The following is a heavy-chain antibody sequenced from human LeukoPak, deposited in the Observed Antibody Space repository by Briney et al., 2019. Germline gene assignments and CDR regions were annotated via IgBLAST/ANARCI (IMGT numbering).Heavy chain of an antibody. CDR3: ARTGVTERFDY. D-gene: IGHD7-27*01. Sequence: GRSLRLSCAASGFTFNNFGMHWVRQAPGKGLEWVALIRYDGSKKDYADSVKGRFTVSRDNSKNTLYLQMDSLRAEDTAVYYCARTGVTERFDYWGQGTLVTVSS. CDR1: GFTFNNFG. CDR2: IRYDGSKK. J-gene: IGHJ4*02. V-gene: IGHV3-33*01.